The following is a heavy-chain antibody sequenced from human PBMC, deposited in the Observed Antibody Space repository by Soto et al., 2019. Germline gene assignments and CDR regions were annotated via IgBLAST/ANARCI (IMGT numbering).Heavy chain of an antibody. D-gene: IGHD3-22*01. Sequence: QVTLKESGPVLVKPTETLTLTCTVSGFSLSNVRMRVSWIRQPPGKALEGLAHIFSDDDKTYNTSLKIRLTISNNTSKIKVVITINNLDPVDTDKYFCARVNVMIIVNYSYGVDVWGQGTTVTVSS. CDR1: GFSLSNVRMR. J-gene: IGHJ6*02. V-gene: IGHV2-26*01. CDR2: IFSDDDK. CDR3: ARVNVMIIVNYSYGVDV.